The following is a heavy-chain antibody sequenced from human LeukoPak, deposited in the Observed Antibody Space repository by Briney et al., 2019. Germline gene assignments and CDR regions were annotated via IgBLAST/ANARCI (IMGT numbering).Heavy chain of an antibody. CDR2: INPNSGGT. CDR1: GGTFSSYA. D-gene: IGHD2-15*01. J-gene: IGHJ4*02. CDR3: ARDFFGLLPMYYFDY. Sequence: ASVKVSCKASGGTFSSYAISWVRQAPGQGLEWMGWINPNSGGTNYAQKFQGRVTMTRDTSISTAYMELSRLRSDDTAVYYCARDFFGLLPMYYFDYWGQGTLVTVSS. V-gene: IGHV1-2*02.